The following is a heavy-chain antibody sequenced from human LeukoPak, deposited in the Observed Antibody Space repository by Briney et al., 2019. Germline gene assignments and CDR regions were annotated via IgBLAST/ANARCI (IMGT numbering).Heavy chain of an antibody. V-gene: IGHV3-33*01. CDR2: IWYVGSNK. CDR1: GFTFSSYG. Sequence: GRSLRLSCAASGFTFSSYGMHWVRQAPGKGLEWVAVIWYVGSNKYYADSVKGRFTISRDNSENTLSLQMNSLRPEDTAVYFCASNAGYCSSTSCYGSDIDYWGQGTLVTVSS. CDR3: ASNAGYCSSTSCYGSDIDY. J-gene: IGHJ4*02. D-gene: IGHD2-2*01.